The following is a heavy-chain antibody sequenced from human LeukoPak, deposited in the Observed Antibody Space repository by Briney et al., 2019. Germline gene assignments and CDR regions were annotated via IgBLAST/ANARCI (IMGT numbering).Heavy chain of an antibody. D-gene: IGHD3-10*01. CDR3: AKGSGSGAHLPSARFDY. Sequence: GGSLRLSCAASGFTFSNYAMSWVRQAPGKGLEWVAYISGGGIGTYYADAVKGRFTISRDNSKNTMYVQMNSLRDDDTAVYFCAKGSGSGAHLPSARFDYWGQGTLVTVSS. CDR2: ISGGGIGT. CDR1: GFTFSNYA. V-gene: IGHV3-23*01. J-gene: IGHJ4*02.